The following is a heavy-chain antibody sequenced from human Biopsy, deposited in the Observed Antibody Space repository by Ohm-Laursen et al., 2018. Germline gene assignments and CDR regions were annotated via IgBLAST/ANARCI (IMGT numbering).Heavy chain of an antibody. J-gene: IGHJ4*02. V-gene: IGHV1-18*01. CDR1: GYTLAGFG. CDR3: ARGMAVAVTLYYFDY. CDR2: ISANSGNT. D-gene: IGHD6-19*01. Sequence: SVKVSCKASGYTLAGFGVGWVRQAPGQGLEWMGWISANSGNTSYAQKFQGRVTMTADTSTSTAYMELRSLTSDDTAIYYCARGMAVAVTLYYFDYWGQGSLLTVSS.